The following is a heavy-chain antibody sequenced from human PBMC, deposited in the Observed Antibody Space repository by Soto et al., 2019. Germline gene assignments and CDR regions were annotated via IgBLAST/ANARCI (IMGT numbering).Heavy chain of an antibody. Sequence: QVQLVQSGAEVKKPGASVKVSCKASGYTFTSYGISWVRQAPGQGLEWMGWIGAYNGNTNYAQKLQGRVTMTTGTSTSTAYMELRSLRSDDTAVYYCARDTYYYDSSGYVPFDYWGQGTLVTVSS. CDR2: IGAYNGNT. CDR3: ARDTYYYDSSGYVPFDY. J-gene: IGHJ4*02. CDR1: GYTFTSYG. D-gene: IGHD3-22*01. V-gene: IGHV1-18*04.